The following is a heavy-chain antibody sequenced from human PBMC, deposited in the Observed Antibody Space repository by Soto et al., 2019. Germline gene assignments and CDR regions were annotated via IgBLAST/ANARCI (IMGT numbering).Heavy chain of an antibody. CDR1: GGTLSSYA. Sequence: GASVKVSCKASGGTLSSYAGSWVRRAPGQGLEWMGRVSPNHGVTKYSKKFQGRVTLATDTSTSTAYMELRGLRSDDTAVYYCVRDDCSGDTCYLGHWGQGTLVTVSS. CDR3: VRDDCSGDTCYLGH. J-gene: IGHJ4*02. CDR2: VSPNHGVT. D-gene: IGHD2-15*01. V-gene: IGHV1-18*01.